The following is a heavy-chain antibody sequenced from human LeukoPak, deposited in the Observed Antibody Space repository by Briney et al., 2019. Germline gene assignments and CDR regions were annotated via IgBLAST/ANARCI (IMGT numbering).Heavy chain of an antibody. CDR2: ISSSSSTI. V-gene: IGHV3-48*01. Sequence: GGSLRLSCAASGFTFSSYSMNWVRQAPGKGLEWVSYISSSSSTIYYADSVKGRFTISRDNSRNTLFLQMDSLRAVDSAVYYCAKDNPEYHDGSGLFGYWGQGTLVTVSS. D-gene: IGHD3-22*01. CDR3: AKDNPEYHDGSGLFGY. CDR1: GFTFSSYS. J-gene: IGHJ4*02.